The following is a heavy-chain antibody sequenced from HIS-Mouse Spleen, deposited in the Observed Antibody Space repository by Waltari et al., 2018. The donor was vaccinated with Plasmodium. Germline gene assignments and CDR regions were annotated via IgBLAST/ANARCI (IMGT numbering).Heavy chain of an antibody. CDR2: INPNSGGT. CDR1: GYTFTGYS. J-gene: IGHJ1*01. V-gene: IGHV1-2*02. D-gene: IGHD6-13*01. CDR3: ARVLGYKAAAGTFVEYFQH. Sequence: QVQLVQSGAEVKKPGASVKVSCKASGYTFTGYSMHWVRTATGPGLEWRGWINPNSGGTNYAQKFQGRVTMTRDTSISTAYMELSRLRSDDTAVYYCARVLGYKAAAGTFVEYFQHWGQGTLVTVSS.